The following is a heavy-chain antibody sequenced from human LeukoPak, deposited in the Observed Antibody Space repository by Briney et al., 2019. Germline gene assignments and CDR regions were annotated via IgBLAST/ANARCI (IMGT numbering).Heavy chain of an antibody. Sequence: GGSLRLSCAASGFTFSSYGMHWVRQAPGKGLEWVAVISYDGSNKYYADSVKGRFTISRDNSKNTLYPQMNSLRAEDTAVYYCAKDLRGAQSNPAINYLGPGFDYWGQGTLVTVSS. CDR3: AKDLRGAQSNPAINYLGPGFDY. CDR2: ISYDGSNK. D-gene: IGHD3-10*01. CDR1: GFTFSSYG. V-gene: IGHV3-30*18. J-gene: IGHJ4*02.